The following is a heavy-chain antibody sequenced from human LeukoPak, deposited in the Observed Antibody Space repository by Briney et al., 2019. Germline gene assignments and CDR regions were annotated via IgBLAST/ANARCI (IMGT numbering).Heavy chain of an antibody. D-gene: IGHD3-16*02. CDR3: ALRPDDYVWGSYRYGSGGSDY. CDR1: GGSFSGYY. Sequence: SETLSLTRAVYGGSFSGYYWSWIRQPPGKGLEWIGEINHSGSTNYNPSLKSRVTISVDTSKNQFSLKLSSVTAADTAVYYCALRPDDYVWGSYRYGSGGSDYWGQGTLVTVSS. J-gene: IGHJ4*02. CDR2: INHSGST. V-gene: IGHV4-34*01.